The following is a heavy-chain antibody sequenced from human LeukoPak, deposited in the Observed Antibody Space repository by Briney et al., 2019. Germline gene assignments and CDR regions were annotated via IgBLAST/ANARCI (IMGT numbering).Heavy chain of an antibody. CDR2: IIPIFGTA. CDR3: ARDNLIAARGSLGWFDP. Sequence: QSHEQKLEWMGGIIPIFGTANYAEKFQGRVTITTDESTSKAYMELSSLRSEDTAVYYCARDNLIAARGSLGWFDPWGQGTLVTVSS. D-gene: IGHD6-6*01. J-gene: IGHJ5*02. V-gene: IGHV1-69*05.